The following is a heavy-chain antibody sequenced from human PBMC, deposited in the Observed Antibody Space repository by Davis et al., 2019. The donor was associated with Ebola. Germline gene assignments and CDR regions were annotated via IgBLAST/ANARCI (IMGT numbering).Heavy chain of an antibody. V-gene: IGHV3-23*01. CDR3: ARAVTATWSPFDN. J-gene: IGHJ4*02. Sequence: GESLKISCAASGFTFSSYAMSWVRQAPGKGLEWVSAISGSGGSTYYADSVKGRFTISRGNSKNTLYLQMNSLRAEDTAVYYCARAVTATWSPFDNWGQGTLVTVSS. CDR1: GFTFSSYA. CDR2: ISGSGGST. D-gene: IGHD2-21*02.